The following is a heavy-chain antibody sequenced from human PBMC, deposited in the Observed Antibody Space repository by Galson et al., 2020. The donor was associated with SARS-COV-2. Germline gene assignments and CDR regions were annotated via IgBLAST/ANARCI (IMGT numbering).Heavy chain of an antibody. CDR2: INQDGSEK. Sequence: GESLKISCAASGFTLSNYWMTWVRQAPGKGLEWVANINQDGSEKYYVDSVKGRLTISRDNAKNSLYLQMNSLRAEDTALYYCARPSSGYDWGGTFDIWGRGTMATVSS. CDR3: ARPSSGYDWGGTFDI. J-gene: IGHJ3*02. D-gene: IGHD3-22*01. V-gene: IGHV3-7*01. CDR1: GFTLSNYW.